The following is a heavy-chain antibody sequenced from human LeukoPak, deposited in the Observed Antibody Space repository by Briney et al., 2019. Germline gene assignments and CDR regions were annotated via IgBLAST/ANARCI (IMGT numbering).Heavy chain of an antibody. CDR1: GGSISGYY. J-gene: IGHJ6*02. V-gene: IGHV4-59*01. CDR2: LYYSGST. CDR3: ARGLDYGDYARPDYYYYGMDV. Sequence: PSETLSLTCTVSGGSISGYYWSWIRQPPGKGLEWIGYLYYSGSTNYNPSLKSRVTISVDTSKNQFSLKLSSVTAADTAVYYCARGLDYGDYARPDYYYYGMDVWGQGTTVTVSS. D-gene: IGHD4-17*01.